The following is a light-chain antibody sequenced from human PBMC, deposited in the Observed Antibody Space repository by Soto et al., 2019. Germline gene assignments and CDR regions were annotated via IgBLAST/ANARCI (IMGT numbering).Light chain of an antibody. Sequence: DIQMTQSPSTLSASVGDRVTITCRASQSLSTWLAWYQQKPGKAPKLLIYKASTLERGVPSRFSGSGSGTDFTLTISSLQPDDFATYYCQQYYSYPYTFGQGTNLQIK. CDR3: QQYYSYPYT. CDR1: QSLSTW. J-gene: IGKJ2*01. CDR2: KAS. V-gene: IGKV1-5*03.